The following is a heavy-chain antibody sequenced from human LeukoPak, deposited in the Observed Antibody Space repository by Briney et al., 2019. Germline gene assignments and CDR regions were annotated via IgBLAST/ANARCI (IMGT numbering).Heavy chain of an antibody. J-gene: IGHJ3*02. V-gene: IGHV3-23*01. Sequence: PGGSLRLSCAASGFTFSSYAMSWVRQAPGKGLEWVSAISGSGGSTYYADSVKGRFTISRDNSKNTLYLQMNSLRAEDTAVYYCAKPRTRRDGYKWAFDIWGQGTMVTVSS. CDR2: ISGSGGST. CDR1: GFTFSSYA. D-gene: IGHD5-24*01. CDR3: AKPRTRRDGYKWAFDI.